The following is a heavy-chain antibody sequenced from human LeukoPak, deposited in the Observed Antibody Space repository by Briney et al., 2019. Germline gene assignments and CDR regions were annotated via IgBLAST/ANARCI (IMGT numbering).Heavy chain of an antibody. Sequence: PSQTLSLTCAISGVSVSSNSSAWNCHRQGQSRGLEWLGRTCYRTKWYNDYAVSVKSRITINPSTSKNQFSLQLNSVTPEDTAVYYCARAVPYLMLGGANLITMVRGDVFDYWGQGTLVTVSS. J-gene: IGHJ4*02. D-gene: IGHD3-10*01. CDR1: GVSVSSNSSA. V-gene: IGHV6-1*01. CDR3: ARAVPYLMLGGANLITMVRGDVFDY. CDR2: TCYRTKWYN.